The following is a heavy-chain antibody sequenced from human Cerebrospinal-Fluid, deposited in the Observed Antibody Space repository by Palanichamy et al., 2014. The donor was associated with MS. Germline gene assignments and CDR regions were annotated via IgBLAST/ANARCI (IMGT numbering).Heavy chain of an antibody. CDR3: ARGPVSLGTLDP. D-gene: IGHD7-27*01. CDR2: ISYAGHT. Sequence: QLQLQESGPGLVKPSETPVPHLRCLWWLHQQCFLLLGLDPPAPRKGLEWIGKISYAGHTYYTPSLKSRLTISVDASKNQFSLNLTSVTAADTAMYYCARGPVSLGTLDPWGRGTLVTVSS. V-gene: IGHV4-39*01. CDR1: WLHQQCFLL. J-gene: IGHJ5*02.